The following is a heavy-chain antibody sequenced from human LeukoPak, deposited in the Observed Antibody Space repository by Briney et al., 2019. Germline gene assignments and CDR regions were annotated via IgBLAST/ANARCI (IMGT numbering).Heavy chain of an antibody. CDR1: GFTFSSYG. J-gene: IGHJ4*02. D-gene: IGHD2-21*01. CDR2: FDPEVGKT. V-gene: IGHV1-24*01. CDR3: ATDMVGYCGDVTCYSEAY. Sequence: GGSLRLSCAASGFTFSSYGMHWVRQAPGKGLEWMGGFDPEVGKTMYAEKLDGRLTVTDDTSADTAYMQLSSLRLEDTAVYYCATDMVGYCGDVTCYSEAYWGQGTLVTVSS.